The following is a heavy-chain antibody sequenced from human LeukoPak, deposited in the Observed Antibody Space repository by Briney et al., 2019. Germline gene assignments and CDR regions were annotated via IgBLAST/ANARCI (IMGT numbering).Heavy chain of an antibody. J-gene: IGHJ2*01. V-gene: IGHV1-18*01. CDR2: ISAYNGNT. D-gene: IGHD3-3*01. CDR3: ARDQGYDFWSARSVYFDL. CDR1: GYTFTSYG. Sequence: GASVKVSCKASGYTFTSYGISWVRQAPRQGLEWMGWISAYNGNTNYAQKLQDRVTMTTDTSTSTAYMELRSLRSDDTAVYYCARDQGYDFWSARSVYFDLWGRGTLVTVSS.